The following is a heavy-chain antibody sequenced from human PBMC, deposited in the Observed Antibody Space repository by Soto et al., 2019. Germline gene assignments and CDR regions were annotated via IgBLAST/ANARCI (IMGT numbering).Heavy chain of an antibody. J-gene: IGHJ3*02. CDR1: GFTVSSNY. CDR3: ARDRGSGWPNAFDI. D-gene: IGHD6-19*01. Sequence: PGGSLRLSCAASGFTVSSNYMSWVRQAPGKGLEWVSVIYSGGSTYYADSVKGRFTISRHNSKNTLYLQMNSLRAEDTAVYYCARDRGSGWPNAFDIWGQGTMVTVSS. V-gene: IGHV3-53*04. CDR2: IYSGGST.